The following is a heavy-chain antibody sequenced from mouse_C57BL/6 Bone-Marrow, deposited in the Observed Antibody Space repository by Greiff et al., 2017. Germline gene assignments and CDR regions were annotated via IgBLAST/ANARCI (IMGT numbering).Heavy chain of an antibody. J-gene: IGHJ4*01. CDR2: IDPENGDT. CDR3: TTSLLLRWGYAMDY. D-gene: IGHD1-1*01. CDR1: GFNIKDDY. V-gene: IGHV14-4*01. Sequence: EVQLQQSGAELVRPGASVKLSCTASGFNIKDDYMHWVKQRPEQGLEWIGWIDPENGDTEYASKFQGKATITADTSSNTAYLQLSSLTSEDTAVYYSTTSLLLRWGYAMDYWGQGTSVTVSS.